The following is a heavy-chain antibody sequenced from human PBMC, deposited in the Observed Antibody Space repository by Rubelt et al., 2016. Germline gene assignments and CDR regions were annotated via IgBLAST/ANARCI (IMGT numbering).Heavy chain of an antibody. CDR3: ARSRGSSWIWGLAEYFQH. J-gene: IGHJ1*01. D-gene: IGHD6-13*01. CDR1: GYSFTSNW. Sequence: PGESLTISCKDSGYSFTSNWIGWVRQVPGKGLEWMGIIYPGDSDTRYSPSFQGQVTISAARSISTAYLQWSSLKASDNAMYYCARSRGSSWIWGLAEYFQHWGPGTLVTVSS. V-gene: IGHV5-51*01. CDR2: IYPGDSDT.